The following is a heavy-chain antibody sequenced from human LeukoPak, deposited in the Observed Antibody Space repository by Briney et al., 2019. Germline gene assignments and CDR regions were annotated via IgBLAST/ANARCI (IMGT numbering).Heavy chain of an antibody. J-gene: IGHJ6*02. Sequence: SETLSLTCAVSGGSISSGGYSWSWIRQPPGKGLEWIGYIYHSGSTYYNPSLKSRVTISVDRSKNQFSLKLSSVTAADTAVYYCARDGKKIAVADPYYYYGMDVWGQGTTVTVSS. CDR2: IYHSGST. CDR3: ARDGKKIAVADPYYYYGMDV. V-gene: IGHV4-30-2*01. D-gene: IGHD6-19*01. CDR1: GGSISSGGYS.